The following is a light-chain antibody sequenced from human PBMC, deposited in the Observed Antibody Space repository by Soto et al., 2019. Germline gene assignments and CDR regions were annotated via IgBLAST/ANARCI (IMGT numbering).Light chain of an antibody. V-gene: IGLV2-23*01. CDR3: CSFERSITLV. J-gene: IGLJ2*01. CDR1: SSDVGSYNL. CDR2: EGS. Sequence: QSVLTQPASVSGSPGQSITISCTGSSSDVGSYNLVSWYQQLPGEAPKLMIYEGSKRPSGVSNRFSGSKSGNTASLTFSGLQAEDEADYYCCSFERSITLVFGGGTKLTVL.